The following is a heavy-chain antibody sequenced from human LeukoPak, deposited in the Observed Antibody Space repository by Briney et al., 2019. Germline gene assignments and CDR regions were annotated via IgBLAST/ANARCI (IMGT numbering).Heavy chain of an antibody. D-gene: IGHD3-16*01. CDR2: MSGSGGST. V-gene: IGHV3-23*01. CDR1: GVTFSSYA. CDR3: AKAGYYDYVWGSSSYYMDV. J-gene: IGHJ6*03. Sequence: GGSLRLSCAASGVTFSSYAMSWGGQAPGKGLGWGSAMSGSGGSTYYADSVKGRFTISRDNSKNTLYLQMNSLRAEDTAVYYCAKAGYYDYVWGSSSYYMDVWRKGTTVTVSS.